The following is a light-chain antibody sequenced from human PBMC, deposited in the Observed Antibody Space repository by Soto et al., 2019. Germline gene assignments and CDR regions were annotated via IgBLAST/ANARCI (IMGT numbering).Light chain of an antibody. V-gene: IGLV2-14*01. CDR3: SSYTRSSTLVI. Sequence: QSVLTQPRSVSGSPGQSVTISCTATGSDVGDSSHVSWYQLHPGKAPKLIIYEVNNRPSGVSYRFSGSKSGNTASLTISGLQTEDEADYYCSSYTRSSTLVIFGGGTKLTVL. CDR1: GSDVGDSSH. CDR2: EVN. J-gene: IGLJ2*01.